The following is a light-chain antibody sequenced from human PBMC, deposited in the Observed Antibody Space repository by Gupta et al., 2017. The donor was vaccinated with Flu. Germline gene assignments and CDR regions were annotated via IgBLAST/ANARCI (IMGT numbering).Light chain of an antibody. CDR1: QSLLYSSNNKNY. V-gene: IGKV4-1*01. CDR3: QQDDSTPHT. J-gene: IGKJ4*01. Sequence: SLGETATINCKSSQSLLYSSNNKNYVGWYQQTPGRPPKLLISWASTRESGVPDRFSGSGSGTDFTLTISSLQAEDVAVYYCQQDDSTPHTFGGGTKVEIK. CDR2: WAS.